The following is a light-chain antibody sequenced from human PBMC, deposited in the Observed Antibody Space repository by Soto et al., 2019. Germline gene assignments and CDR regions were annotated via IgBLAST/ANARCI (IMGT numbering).Light chain of an antibody. Sequence: QLVLTQTPSASASLGASVKLTCTLSSGNSSYAIAWYQQQPEKGPRYLMKLNSDGSHNKGDGIPDRFSGSSSGAERYLTISSLQSEDEADYYCQTWGTGIAVFGGGTQLTVL. J-gene: IGLJ7*01. CDR1: SGNSSYA. CDR2: LNSDGSH. V-gene: IGLV4-69*01. CDR3: QTWGTGIAV.